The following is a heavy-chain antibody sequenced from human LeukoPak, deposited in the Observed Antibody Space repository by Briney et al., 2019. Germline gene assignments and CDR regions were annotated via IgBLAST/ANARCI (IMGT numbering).Heavy chain of an antibody. Sequence: PSETLSLTCAVSGGSISSGAYSWSWIRQPPGKGLEWIGYIYHSGSTYYNPSLKSRVTISVDKSKNQFSLKLSSVTAADTAVYYCARGRDGYNTSPFDYWGQGTLVTVSS. D-gene: IGHD5-24*01. V-gene: IGHV4-30-2*01. CDR1: GGSISSGAYS. CDR2: IYHSGST. J-gene: IGHJ4*02. CDR3: ARGRDGYNTSPFDY.